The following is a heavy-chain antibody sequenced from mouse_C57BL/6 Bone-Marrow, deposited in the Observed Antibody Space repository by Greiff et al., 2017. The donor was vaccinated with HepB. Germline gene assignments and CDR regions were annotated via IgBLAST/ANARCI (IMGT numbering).Heavy chain of an antibody. J-gene: IGHJ4*01. CDR1: GYTFTSDW. CDR3: ARSTYRRAMDY. V-gene: IGHV1-52*01. Sequence: VQLQQPGAELVRPGSSVTLSCKASGYTFTSDWMHWVKQRPIQGLEWIGNIDPSDSETHYNQKFKDKATLTVDKSSSTAYMQLSSLTSEDSAVYYCARSTYRRAMDYWGQGTSVTVSS. D-gene: IGHD1-3*01. CDR2: IDPSDSET.